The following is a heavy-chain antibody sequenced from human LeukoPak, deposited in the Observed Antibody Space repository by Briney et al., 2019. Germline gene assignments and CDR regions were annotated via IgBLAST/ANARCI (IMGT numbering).Heavy chain of an antibody. CDR2: ISSDGSST. D-gene: IGHD6-13*01. J-gene: IGHJ4*02. CDR1: GFTLRSYW. V-gene: IGHV3-74*01. Sequence: PGGSLRLSCAASGFTLRSYWMHWVRQAPGKGLVWVSRISSDGSSTSYADSVKGRFTISGDNAKNTLYLQMNSLRAEDTAVYYCARGIAAAGIGLAFDYWGQGTLVTVSS. CDR3: ARGIAAAGIGLAFDY.